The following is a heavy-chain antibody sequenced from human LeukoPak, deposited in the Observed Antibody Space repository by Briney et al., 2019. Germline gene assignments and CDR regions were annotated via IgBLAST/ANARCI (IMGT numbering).Heavy chain of an antibody. Sequence: PSETLSLTCGVSGYSIRGGYYWGWIRQPPGKGLEWIGRIYNSGSTNYNPSLKSRVTISVDTSKNQFSLKLSSVTAADTAVYFCARATYYDFWSGMGAFDIWGQGTVVTASS. CDR2: IYNSGST. J-gene: IGHJ3*02. CDR1: GYSIRGGYY. D-gene: IGHD3-3*01. CDR3: ARATYYDFWSGMGAFDI. V-gene: IGHV4-38-2*01.